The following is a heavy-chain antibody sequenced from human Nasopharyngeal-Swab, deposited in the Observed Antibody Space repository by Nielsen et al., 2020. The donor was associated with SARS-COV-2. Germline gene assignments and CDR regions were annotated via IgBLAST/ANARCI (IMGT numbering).Heavy chain of an antibody. D-gene: IGHD3-9*01. CDR2: ISYDGSNK. Sequence: GESLKISCAASGFTFSSYGMHWVRQAPGKGLEWVAVISYDGSNKYYADSVKGRFTISRDNSKNTLYLQMNSLRAEDTAVYYCAREYYDILTGYSRFEYWGQGTLVTVSS. V-gene: IGHV3-30*03. J-gene: IGHJ4*02. CDR1: GFTFSSYG. CDR3: AREYYDILTGYSRFEY.